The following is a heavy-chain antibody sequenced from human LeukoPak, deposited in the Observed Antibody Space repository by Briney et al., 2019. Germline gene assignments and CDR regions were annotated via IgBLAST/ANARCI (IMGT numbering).Heavy chain of an antibody. CDR3: ARGGYSYGVDY. Sequence: GASVKVSCKASGGVFTTYAVSWVRQAPGQGLEWMGWISAYNGNTNYAQKLQGRVTMTTDTSTSTAYMELRSLRSDDTAVYYCARGGYSYGVDYWGQGTLVTVSS. V-gene: IGHV1-18*01. CDR2: ISAYNGNT. CDR1: GGVFTTYA. J-gene: IGHJ4*02. D-gene: IGHD5-18*01.